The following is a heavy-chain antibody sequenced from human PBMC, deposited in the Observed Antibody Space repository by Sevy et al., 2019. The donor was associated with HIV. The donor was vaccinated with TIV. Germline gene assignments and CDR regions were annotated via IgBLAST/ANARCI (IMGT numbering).Heavy chain of an antibody. Sequence: ASVKVSCKASGYTFTSYGMSWVRQAPGQGLEWMGWISVYNGNTNYAQKLQGRVTMTTDTSTSTAYMELRSLRSDDTAVYYCAREGITMVQGVIIAFDYWGQGTLVTVSS. J-gene: IGHJ4*02. CDR1: GYTFTSYG. D-gene: IGHD3-10*01. V-gene: IGHV1-18*01. CDR2: ISVYNGNT. CDR3: AREGITMVQGVIIAFDY.